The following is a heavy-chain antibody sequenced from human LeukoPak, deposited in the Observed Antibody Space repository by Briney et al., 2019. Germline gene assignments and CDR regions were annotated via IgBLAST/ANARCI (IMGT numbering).Heavy chain of an antibody. CDR3: ARDLEYSGGYSYGRAYYFDY. J-gene: IGHJ4*02. Sequence: GASVKVSCKASGYTFTGHYMHWVRQAPGQGLEWMGIINPSGGSTSYARKFQGRVTMTRDTSTSTVYMELSSLRSEDTAVYYCARDLEYSGGYSYGRAYYFDYWGQGTLVTVSS. CDR1: GYTFTGHY. D-gene: IGHD5-18*01. CDR2: INPSGGST. V-gene: IGHV1-46*01.